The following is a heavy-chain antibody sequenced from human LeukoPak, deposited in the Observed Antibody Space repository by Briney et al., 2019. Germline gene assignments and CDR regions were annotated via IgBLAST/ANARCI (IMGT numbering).Heavy chain of an antibody. D-gene: IGHD3-10*01. CDR1: GFTFSSYG. J-gene: IGHJ3*01. V-gene: IGHV3-23*01. CDR2: ISGSGGST. CDR3: ATNYYGSGSFGLDAFDV. Sequence: RPGGSLRLSCAASGFTFSSYGMSWVRQAPGKGLEWVSAISGSGGSTYYADSVKGRFTISRDNSKNTLYLQMNSLRAEDTALYYCATNYYGSGSFGLDAFDVWGQGTMVAVSS.